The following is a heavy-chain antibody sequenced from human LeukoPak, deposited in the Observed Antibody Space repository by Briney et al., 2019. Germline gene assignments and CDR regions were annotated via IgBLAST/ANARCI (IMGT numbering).Heavy chain of an antibody. CDR2: IIPIFGTA. D-gene: IGHD3-3*01. J-gene: IGHJ5*02. V-gene: IGHV1-69*01. CDR3: ARGGAYYDFWSGYSEQSWFDP. CDR1: GGTFSSYA. Sequence: GSPLKVSCKASGGTFSSYAISWVRQAPGQGLEWMGGIIPIFGTANYAQKFQGRVTITADESTSTAYMELSSLRSEDTAVYYCARGGAYYDFWSGYSEQSWFDPWGQGTLVTVSS.